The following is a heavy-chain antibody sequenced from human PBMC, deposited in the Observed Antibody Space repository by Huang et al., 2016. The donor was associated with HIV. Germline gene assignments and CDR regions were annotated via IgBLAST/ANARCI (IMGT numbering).Heavy chain of an antibody. D-gene: IGHD6-6*01. Sequence: VQLVQSGAEVKKPGESLKISCKGSGYSFSSYWIAWVRQMPGKGLEWMVFIFPDDSDTTYSPSFEGQVTFSADKSIGTAYLQWSSLKASDTAMYYCARRFSSSSGYFDYWGQGSLVTVSS. CDR1: GYSFSSYW. V-gene: IGHV5-51*01. CDR3: ARRFSSSSGYFDY. CDR2: IFPDDSDT. J-gene: IGHJ4*02.